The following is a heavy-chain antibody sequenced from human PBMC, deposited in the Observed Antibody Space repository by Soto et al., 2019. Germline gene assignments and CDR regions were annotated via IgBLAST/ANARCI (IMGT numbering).Heavy chain of an antibody. Sequence: ASVKVSCKASGYTFTGYYMHWVRQAPGQGLEWMEWINPNSGGTNYAQKFQGRVTMTRDTSISTAYMELSRLRSDDTAVYYCARDRGSGRRFLEWSTPRGMAVWGQGTRVTVSS. V-gene: IGHV1-2*02. CDR1: GYTFTGYY. CDR3: ARDRGSGRRFLEWSTPRGMAV. J-gene: IGHJ6*02. D-gene: IGHD3-3*01. CDR2: INPNSGGT.